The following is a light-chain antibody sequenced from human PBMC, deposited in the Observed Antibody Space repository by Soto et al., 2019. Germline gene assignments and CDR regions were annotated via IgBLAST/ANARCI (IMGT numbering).Light chain of an antibody. CDR3: QQYYSTPRT. CDR2: WAS. J-gene: IGKJ2*02. CDR1: QSVLYSSNNKNY. V-gene: IGKV4-1*01. Sequence: DIVMTQSPDYLAVSLGERATINCKSSQSVLYSSNNKNYLAWYQQKPGQPPKLLIYWASTRESGVPDRFSGSGSGTDFTLTISSLRAEDVAVYYCQQYYSTPRTFGQGTKLEIK.